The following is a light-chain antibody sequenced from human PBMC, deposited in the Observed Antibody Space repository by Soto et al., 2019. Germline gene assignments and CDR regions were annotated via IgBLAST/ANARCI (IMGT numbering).Light chain of an antibody. CDR1: SSNIGAGYD. Sequence: QSVLTQPPSVSGAPGQRVTISCTGSSSNIGAGYDVHWYQQLPGTAPKLLMDGNSNRPSGVPDRFSGSKSGTSASLAITGLQAEDEADYYCQSYDNSLSGSWVFGGGTQLTVL. CDR2: GNS. J-gene: IGLJ3*02. V-gene: IGLV1-40*01. CDR3: QSYDNSLSGSWV.